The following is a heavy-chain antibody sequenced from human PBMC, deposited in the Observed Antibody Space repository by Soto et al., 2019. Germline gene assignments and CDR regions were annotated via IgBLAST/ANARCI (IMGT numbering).Heavy chain of an antibody. V-gene: IGHV1-18*01. CDR2: ISAYNGNT. CDR1: GYTFTSYG. CDR3: ARSPYNWNSVNWLDP. J-gene: IGHJ5*02. Sequence: ASVKVSCKASGYTFTSYGISWVRQAPGQGLEWMGWISAYNGNTNYAQKLQGRVTMTTDTSTSTAYMELRSLRSDDTAVYYCARSPYNWNSVNWLDPWGQGTLVTVSS. D-gene: IGHD1-7*01.